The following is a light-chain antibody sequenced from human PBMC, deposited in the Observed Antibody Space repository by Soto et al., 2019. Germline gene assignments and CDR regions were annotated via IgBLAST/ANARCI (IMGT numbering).Light chain of an antibody. CDR3: XXXNNWPRT. Sequence: EIVMTQSPATLSVSPGERATLSCRASQSVSSNLAWYQQKPGQAPRLLIYGASTRATGIPARFSGSGSGTEFTLTISSLXSEXFAVYXXXXXNNWPRTFGQGTKVEIK. CDR2: GAS. CDR1: QSVSSN. J-gene: IGKJ1*01. V-gene: IGKV3-15*01.